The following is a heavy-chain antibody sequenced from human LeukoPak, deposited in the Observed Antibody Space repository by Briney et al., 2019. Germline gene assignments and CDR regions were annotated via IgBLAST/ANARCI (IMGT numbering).Heavy chain of an antibody. CDR3: ARGAASGSYFLRQVEYYFDY. J-gene: IGHJ4*02. V-gene: IGHV4-59*01. CDR1: GGSISSYY. D-gene: IGHD1-26*01. Sequence: SETLSLTCTVSGGSISSYYWSWIRQPPGKGLEWIGYIYYSGSTNYNPSLKSRVTISVDTSKNQFSLKLSSVTAADTAVYYCARGAASGSYFLRQVEYYFDYWGQGTLVTVSS. CDR2: IYYSGST.